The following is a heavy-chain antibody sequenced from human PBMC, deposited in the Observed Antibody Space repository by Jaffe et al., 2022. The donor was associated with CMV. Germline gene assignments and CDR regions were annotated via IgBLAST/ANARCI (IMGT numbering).Heavy chain of an antibody. J-gene: IGHJ4*02. D-gene: IGHD1-26*01. CDR3: AHSGPVGATTVEFDY. Sequence: QITLKESGPTLVKPTQTLTLTCTFSGFSLSTSGVGVGWIRQPPGKALEWLALIYWNDDKRYSPSLKSRLTITKDTSKNQVVLTMTNMDPVDTATYYCAHSGPVGATTVEFDYWGQGTLVTVSS. V-gene: IGHV2-5*01. CDR1: GFSLSTSGVG. CDR2: IYWNDDK.